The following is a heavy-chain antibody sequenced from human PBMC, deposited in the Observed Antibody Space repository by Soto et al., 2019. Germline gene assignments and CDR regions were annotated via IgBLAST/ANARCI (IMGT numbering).Heavy chain of an antibody. V-gene: IGHV3-33*01. J-gene: IGHJ4*02. D-gene: IGHD6-6*01. CDR2: IWYDGRIK. CDR3: ARDVGRHSSSYFDS. Sequence: VHLVESGGGVVQPGRSLRLSCAASGSTFSYYGMNWVRQAPGKGPSWVAFIWYDGRIKYYAESVKGRFSISSANSKNTLSLNMNSLRTAVTGGDYCARDVGRHSSSYFDSWGQG. CDR1: GSTFSYYG.